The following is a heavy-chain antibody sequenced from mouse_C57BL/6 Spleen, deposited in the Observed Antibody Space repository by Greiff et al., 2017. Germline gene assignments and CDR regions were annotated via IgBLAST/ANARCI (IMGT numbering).Heavy chain of an antibody. CDR1: GFTFSDYG. CDR3: ARHYYGSSYSAGFAY. Sequence: EVKLMESGGGLVKPGGSLKLSCAASGFTFSDYGMHWVRQAPEKGLEWVAYIRSGSSTIYYADTVKGRFTISRDNAKNTLFLQMNSLRSEDTAMYYGARHYYGSSYSAGFAYWGQGTLVTVSA. J-gene: IGHJ3*01. CDR2: IRSGSSTI. V-gene: IGHV5-17*01. D-gene: IGHD1-1*01.